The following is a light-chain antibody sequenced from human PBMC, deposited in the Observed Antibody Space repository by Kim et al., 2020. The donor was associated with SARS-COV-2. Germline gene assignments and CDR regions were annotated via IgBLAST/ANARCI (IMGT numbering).Light chain of an antibody. CDR2: DAS. CDR1: ETTYNN. Sequence: SVSPGERATLSCRASETTYNNLAWYQLTPGQAPRLLIYDASTGATGIPARFSGSGSGTEFTLTISSLQSEDFAVYYCQQYNVWPQSFGQGTKLEI. V-gene: IGKV3-15*01. J-gene: IGKJ2*03. CDR3: QQYNVWPQS.